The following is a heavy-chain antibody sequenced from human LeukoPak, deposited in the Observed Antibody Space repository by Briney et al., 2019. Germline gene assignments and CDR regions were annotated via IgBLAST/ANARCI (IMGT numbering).Heavy chain of an antibody. CDR2: INQDESEK. D-gene: IGHD1-1*01. Sequence: GGALRLSCAASGMTFKNYWMSWFRQTPGEGLEWVATINQDESEKYYLDSVKGRFTTSRDTAKNSLYLQMYSLTAEDTALYYCARYCTFRTCSGTKFDSWGPGTLVTVSS. V-gene: IGHV3-7*03. CDR1: GMTFKNYW. CDR3: ARYCTFRTCSGTKFDS. J-gene: IGHJ4*02.